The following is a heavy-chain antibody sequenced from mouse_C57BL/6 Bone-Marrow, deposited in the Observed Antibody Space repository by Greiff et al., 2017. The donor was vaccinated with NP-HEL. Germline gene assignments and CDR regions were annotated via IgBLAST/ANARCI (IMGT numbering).Heavy chain of an antibody. CDR2: IYPRSGNT. Sequence: QVQLQQSGAELARPGASVKLSCKASGYTFTSYGISWVKQRTGQGLEWIGEIYPRSGNTYYNEKFKGKATLTADKSSSTAYMELRSLTSEDSAVYFCARWGEPGFSWFAYWGQGTLVTVSA. J-gene: IGHJ3*01. CDR1: GYTFTSYG. V-gene: IGHV1-81*01. CDR3: ARWGEPGFSWFAY.